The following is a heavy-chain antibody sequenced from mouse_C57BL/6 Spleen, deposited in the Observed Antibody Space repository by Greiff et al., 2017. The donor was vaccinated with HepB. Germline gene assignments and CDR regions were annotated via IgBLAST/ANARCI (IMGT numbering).Heavy chain of an antibody. V-gene: IGHV1-59*01. CDR3: ARFSNYSFAY. J-gene: IGHJ3*01. Sequence: VQLQQPGAELVRPGTSVKLSCKASGYTFTSYWMHWVKQRPGQVLEWIGVIDPSDSYTNYNQKFKGKATLTVDTSSSTAYMQLSSLTSEDSAVYYCARFSNYSFAYWGQGTLVTVSA. CDR2: IDPSDSYT. CDR1: GYTFTSYW. D-gene: IGHD2-5*01.